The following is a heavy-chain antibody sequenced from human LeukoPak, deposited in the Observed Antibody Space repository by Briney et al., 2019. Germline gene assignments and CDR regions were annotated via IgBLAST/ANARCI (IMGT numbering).Heavy chain of an antibody. J-gene: IGHJ4*02. CDR3: ARDLGRDRYFDS. D-gene: IGHD5-24*01. CDR1: GFMFIPYP. V-gene: IGHV3-48*04. CDR2: IHGPSDTK. Sequence: GGCLSLSCAASGFMFIPYPKNWVRPPPGRGLEWVAYIHGPSDTKYYADSGKGRFTISRDNAKNSLYLQMNSLGAEDSAVYYCARDLGRDRYFDSWGQGTLVTVSS.